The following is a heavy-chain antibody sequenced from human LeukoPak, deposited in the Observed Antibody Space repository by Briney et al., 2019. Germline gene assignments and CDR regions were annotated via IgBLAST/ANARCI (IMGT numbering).Heavy chain of an antibody. J-gene: IGHJ6*03. CDR3: AGHGGSSPYYMDV. Sequence: GGSLRLSCAASGFTVSTNYMTWIPQAPGKGLEWVSVMYTLGNTNYADSVRGRFTISRDNSKNTLYLQMNRLRAEDTAVYYGAGHGGSSPYYMDVWGKGPTVTIPS. V-gene: IGHV3-66*04. CDR1: GFTVSTNY. CDR2: MYTLGNT. D-gene: IGHD1-26*01.